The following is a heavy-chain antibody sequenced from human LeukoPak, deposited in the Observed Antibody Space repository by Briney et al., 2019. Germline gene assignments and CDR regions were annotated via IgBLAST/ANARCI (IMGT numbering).Heavy chain of an antibody. CDR2: IKQDGSEK. CDR1: GFTFSGYA. Sequence: GGSLRLSCAASGFTFSGYAMSWVRQAPGKGLEWVANIKQDGSEKYYVDSVKGRFTISRDNAKNSLSLQMNSLRAEDTAVYYCARIDGSGSYFGHWGQGTLVTVSS. J-gene: IGHJ5*02. V-gene: IGHV3-7*01. CDR3: ARIDGSGSYFGH. D-gene: IGHD3-10*01.